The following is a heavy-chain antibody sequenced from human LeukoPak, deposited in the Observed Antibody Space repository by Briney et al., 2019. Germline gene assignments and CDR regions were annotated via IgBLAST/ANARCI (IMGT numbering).Heavy chain of an antibody. D-gene: IGHD3-10*01. V-gene: IGHV3-7*01. Sequence: GGSLRLSCAASGFTFSGCWMTWVRQAPGKGLEWVANIKGDESKKYYVDSVKGRFTISRDNAKNSLYLQMNSLRAEDTAVYYCARDSNPRGGYDAFDFWGQGTLVTVSS. CDR3: ARDSNPRGGYDAFDF. CDR2: IKGDESKK. J-gene: IGHJ3*01. CDR1: GFTFSGCW.